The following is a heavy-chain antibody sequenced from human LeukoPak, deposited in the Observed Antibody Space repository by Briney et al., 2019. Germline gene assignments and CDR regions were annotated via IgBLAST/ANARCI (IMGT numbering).Heavy chain of an antibody. CDR1: GFTVSSNC. Sequence: PGGSLRLSCAASGFTVSSNCMSWVRQAPGKGLEWVSLIYSGGSTYYADSVKGRLTISRDNSKNTLYLQMNSLRAEDTAVYYCARRAGDYSHPYDYWGQGTLVTVSS. V-gene: IGHV3-53*01. D-gene: IGHD3-22*01. J-gene: IGHJ4*02. CDR2: IYSGGST. CDR3: ARRAGDYSHPYDY.